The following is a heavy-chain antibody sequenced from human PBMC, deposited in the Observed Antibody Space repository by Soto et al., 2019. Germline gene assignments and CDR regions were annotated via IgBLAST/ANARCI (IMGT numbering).Heavy chain of an antibody. Sequence: PVGSLRLSCTTSGFSFASFAMTWVRQAQGKGLEWVATISGSDGKKYYADSVKGRFSISRDTSRNTLYLQMNSLRADDTAIYYCAKWSYLDYWGQGTRVTVS. V-gene: IGHV3-23*01. J-gene: IGHJ4*02. D-gene: IGHD3-3*01. CDR3: AKWSYLDY. CDR2: ISGSDGKK. CDR1: GFSFASFA.